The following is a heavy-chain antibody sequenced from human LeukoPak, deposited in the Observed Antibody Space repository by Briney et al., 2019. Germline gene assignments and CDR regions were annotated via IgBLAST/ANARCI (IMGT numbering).Heavy chain of an antibody. CDR2: ISYDGSNK. D-gene: IGHD6-6*01. CDR3: AKDLRAARTPGDYYYYMDV. CDR1: GFTFSSYG. V-gene: IGHV3-30*18. Sequence: PGGSLRLSCAASGFTFSSYGMHWVRQAPGKGLEWVAVISYDGSNKYYADSVKGRFTISRDNSKNTLYLQMNSLRAEDTAVYYCAKDLRAARTPGDYYYYMDVWGKGTTVTVSS. J-gene: IGHJ6*03.